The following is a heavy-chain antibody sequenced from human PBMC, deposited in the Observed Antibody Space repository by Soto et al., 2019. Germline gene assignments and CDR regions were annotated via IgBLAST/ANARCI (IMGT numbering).Heavy chain of an antibody. CDR1: GGTFSTST. V-gene: IGHV1-69*08. CDR2: TIPIVDRA. J-gene: IGHJ4*02. Sequence: QVQLVQSGAEVKKPGSSVKISCQASGGTFSTSTISWVRQAPGQGLEWMGRTIPIVDRAIYAQNFQGRVTMTADKSTNTVYMAMFSLRSDDTALYYCARAVAGTSILDSWGQGTLVTVSS. CDR3: ARAVAGTSILDS. D-gene: IGHD6-19*01.